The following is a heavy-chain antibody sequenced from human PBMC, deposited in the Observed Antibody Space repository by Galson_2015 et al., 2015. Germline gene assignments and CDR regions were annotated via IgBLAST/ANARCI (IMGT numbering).Heavy chain of an antibody. CDR1: GYTFTRYG. CDR3: ARDHLPTVTSGFDP. V-gene: IGHV1-18*01. D-gene: IGHD4-17*01. CDR2: ISAYNGNT. J-gene: IGHJ5*02. Sequence: SVKVSCKASGYTFTRYGISWVRQAPGQGLERMGWISAYNGNTNYAQKLQGRATMTTDTSTSTAYMEPRSLRSDDTAVYYCARDHLPTVTSGFDPWGQGTLVTVSS.